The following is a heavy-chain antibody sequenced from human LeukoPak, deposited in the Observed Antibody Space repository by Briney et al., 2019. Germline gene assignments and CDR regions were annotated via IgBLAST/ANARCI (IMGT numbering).Heavy chain of an antibody. J-gene: IGHJ3*02. Sequence: SETLSLTCTVSGGSISSSSYYWGWIRQPPGKGLEWIGSIYYSGSTYYNPSLKIRVTISVDTSKNQFSLKLSSVTAADTAVYYCASQNYYDSSGYYDIWGQGTMVTVSS. CDR2: IYYSGST. CDR3: ASQNYYDSSGYYDI. V-gene: IGHV4-39*01. CDR1: GGSISSSSYY. D-gene: IGHD3-22*01.